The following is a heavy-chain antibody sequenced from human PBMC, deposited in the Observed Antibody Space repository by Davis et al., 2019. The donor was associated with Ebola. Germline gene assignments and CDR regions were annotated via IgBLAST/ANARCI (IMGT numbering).Heavy chain of an antibody. CDR3: TVGDFQH. Sequence: GESLKISCAASGFTFSTYSMNWVRQAPGKGLEWVSSISSSSSYIYNADSVKGRFTISRDNAKNTLYLQMNSLRAEDTAVYYCTVGDFQHWGQGTLVTVSS. CDR2: ISSSSSYI. CDR1: GFTFSTYS. V-gene: IGHV3-21*04. J-gene: IGHJ1*01.